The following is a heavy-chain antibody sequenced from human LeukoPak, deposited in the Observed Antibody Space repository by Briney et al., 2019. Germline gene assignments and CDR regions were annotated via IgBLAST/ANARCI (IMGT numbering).Heavy chain of an antibody. CDR2: INPSGGSP. J-gene: IGHJ4*02. D-gene: IGHD3-22*01. V-gene: IGHV1-46*01. Sequence: ASVKVSCKASGYTFTTCYIHWVRQAPGQGLEWLGIINPSGGSPTYAQKFQGRVTMTRDTSTSTVYMELSSLRSDDTAVYYCARVGSVDTSGYYDYWGQGTLVTVSS. CDR3: ARVGSVDTSGYYDY. CDR1: GYTFTTCY.